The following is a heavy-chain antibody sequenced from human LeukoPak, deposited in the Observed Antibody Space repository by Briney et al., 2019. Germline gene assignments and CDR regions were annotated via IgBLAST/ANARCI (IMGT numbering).Heavy chain of an antibody. CDR1: GYTFTNYY. CDR2: INPNSGGT. Sequence: ASVKVSCKASGYTFTNYYLHWVRQAPGQGLEWMGWINPNSGGTNYAQKFQGRVTMTRDTSISTAYMELSGLRSDDTAVYYCARASKATSVTHPWGQGTTVTVFS. D-gene: IGHD2-21*02. V-gene: IGHV1-2*02. CDR3: ARASKATSVTHP. J-gene: IGHJ6*02.